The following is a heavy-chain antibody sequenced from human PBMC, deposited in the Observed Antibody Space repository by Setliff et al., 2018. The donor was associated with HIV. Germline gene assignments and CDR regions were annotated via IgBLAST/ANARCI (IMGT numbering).Heavy chain of an antibody. Sequence: ASVKVSCKISGYSLTDLSIQWVRQAPGKGLEWMGGFDPEDGETIYAQKFQGRVTMTEDTSTDTAYMDLSSLGSEDTAVYYCATSNRAFDIWGQGTMVTVSS. CDR1: GYSLTDLS. CDR2: FDPEDGET. CDR3: ATSNRAFDI. V-gene: IGHV1-24*01. J-gene: IGHJ3*02.